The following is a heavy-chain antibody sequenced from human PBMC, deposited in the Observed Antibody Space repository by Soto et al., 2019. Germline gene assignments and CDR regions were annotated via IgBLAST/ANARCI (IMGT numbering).Heavy chain of an antibody. V-gene: IGHV4-34*01. CDR2: INHSGRV. Sequence: ETLSLTCAVYGGSFSGHSWTWIRQSPGKGLEWIGDINHSGRVNYSPSLKSRVTISLDTSKNQFSLTLSAVTAADTAMYYCSTRAYDTNGYYRFDPWGQGTLVTVSS. CDR1: GGSFSGHS. D-gene: IGHD3-22*01. CDR3: STRAYDTNGYYRFDP. J-gene: IGHJ5*01.